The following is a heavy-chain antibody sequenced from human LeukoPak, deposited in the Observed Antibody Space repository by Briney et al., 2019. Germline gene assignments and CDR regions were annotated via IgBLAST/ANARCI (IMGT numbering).Heavy chain of an antibody. CDR1: GYSFTSYW. J-gene: IGHJ4*02. CDR2: IYPGDSDT. D-gene: IGHD6-19*01. CDR3: ARQATLGSGWPSYYFDY. Sequence: GESLKISCKGSGYSFTSYWIGWVRQMPGKGLEWMGIIYPGDSDTRYSPSFQGQVTISADKSISTAYLQWSSLKASDTAMYYCARQATLGSGWPSYYFDYWGQGTLVTVSS. V-gene: IGHV5-51*01.